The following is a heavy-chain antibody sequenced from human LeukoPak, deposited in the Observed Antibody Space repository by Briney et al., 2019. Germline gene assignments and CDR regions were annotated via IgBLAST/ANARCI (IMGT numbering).Heavy chain of an antibody. CDR1: GFTFSSYS. Sequence: PGGSLRLSCAASGFTFSSYSMNWVRQAPGKGLEWVSSISSSSSYIYYADSVMGRFTISRDNAKNSLYLQMNSLRAEDTAVYYCARVRNYYGSGSPYYYYGMDVWGQGTTVTVSS. CDR2: ISSSSSYI. J-gene: IGHJ6*02. D-gene: IGHD3-10*01. V-gene: IGHV3-21*01. CDR3: ARVRNYYGSGSPYYYYGMDV.